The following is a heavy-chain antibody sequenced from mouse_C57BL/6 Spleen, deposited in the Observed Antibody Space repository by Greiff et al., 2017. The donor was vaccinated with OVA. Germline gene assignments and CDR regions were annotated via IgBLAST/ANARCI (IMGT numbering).Heavy chain of an antibody. D-gene: IGHD1-1*01. CDR2: IYPGAGDT. CDR3: ARGVTTVVEDYAMDY. J-gene: IGHJ4*01. CDR1: GYAFSSYW. V-gene: IGHV1-80*01. Sequence: LVESGAELVKPGASVKISCKASGYAFSSYWMNWVKQRPGKGLEWIGQIYPGAGDTNYNGKFKGKATLTADKSSSTAYMQLSSLTSEDSAVYFCARGVTTVVEDYAMDYWGQGTSVTVSS.